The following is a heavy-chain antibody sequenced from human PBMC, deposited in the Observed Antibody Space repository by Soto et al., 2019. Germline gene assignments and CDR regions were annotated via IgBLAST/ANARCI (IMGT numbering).Heavy chain of an antibody. D-gene: IGHD6-19*01. J-gene: IGHJ4*02. CDR1: GYSFTSYW. V-gene: IGHV5-10-1*01. Sequence: PGESLKISCKGSGYSFTSYWISWVRQMPGKGLEWMGRIDPSDSYTNYSPSFQGHVTISADKSISTAYLQWSSLKASDTAMYYCARHPTSIAVAGPFDYWGQGTLVTVSS. CDR3: ARHPTSIAVAGPFDY. CDR2: IDPSDSYT.